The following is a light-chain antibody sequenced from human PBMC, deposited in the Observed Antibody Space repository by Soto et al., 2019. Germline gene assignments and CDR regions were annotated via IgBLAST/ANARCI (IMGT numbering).Light chain of an antibody. J-gene: IGKJ1*01. Sequence: DIVLTQSPGSLSLSPGERATLSCRASQSVPRTYLAWYQQKPGQTPSLLIYGASTRATGIPARFSGSGSGTEFTLTISRLEPEDFTVYYCHHYETFGQGTKVDIK. CDR3: HHYET. CDR2: GAS. V-gene: IGKV3-20*01. CDR1: QSVPRTY.